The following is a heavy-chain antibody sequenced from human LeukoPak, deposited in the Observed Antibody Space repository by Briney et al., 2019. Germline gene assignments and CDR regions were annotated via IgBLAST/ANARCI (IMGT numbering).Heavy chain of an antibody. CDR1: GFTFSSYA. CDR3: AKSRGRDGYNW. CDR2: ISGSGGST. Sequence: GGSLRLSCAASGFTFSSYAMSWVRQAPGKGLEWVSAISGSGGSTYYADSVKGRFTISRDNSKNTLYLQMNSLRAEDMAVYYCAKSRGRDGYNWWGQGTLVTVSS. D-gene: IGHD5-24*01. J-gene: IGHJ4*02. V-gene: IGHV3-23*01.